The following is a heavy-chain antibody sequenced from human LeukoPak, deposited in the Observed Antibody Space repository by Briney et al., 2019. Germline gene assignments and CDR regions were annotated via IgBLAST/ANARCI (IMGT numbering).Heavy chain of an antibody. CDR2: ISSTAYGGTA. CDR1: GSTFRSYA. V-gene: IGHV3-49*04. D-gene: IGHD4-17*01. J-gene: IGHJ4*02. CDR3: SRGAVPPDY. Sequence: PGRCLRLSCPPSGSTFRSYAFTCVSQAPGIWPEWVGFISSTAYGGTAEFAASVRGRFTISRDDSKSIAFLQMNSLKTEDTAMYYCSRGAVPPDYWGQGTLVTVSS.